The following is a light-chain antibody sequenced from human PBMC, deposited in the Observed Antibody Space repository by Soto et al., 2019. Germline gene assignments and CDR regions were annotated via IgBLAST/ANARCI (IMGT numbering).Light chain of an antibody. CDR3: QQYNKWPLT. CDR1: QSISSY. V-gene: IGKV3-15*01. J-gene: IGKJ2*01. Sequence: EMVMTQSPATLSVSPGERATLSCRASQSISSYLAWYQQKPGQGPRLLIYGASTRATGIPARFSGSGSGTEFTLPITSLQSEDFAVYYCQQYNKWPLTFGQGTKLEIK. CDR2: GAS.